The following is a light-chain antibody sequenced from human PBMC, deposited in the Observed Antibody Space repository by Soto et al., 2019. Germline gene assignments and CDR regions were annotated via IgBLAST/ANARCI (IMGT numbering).Light chain of an antibody. Sequence: QSALTQPASVSGSPGQSITISCTGTSSDVGGYNYVSWYQQHPGKAPKLMIYDVSNRPSGVSNRFSGSKSGNTASLTISGLQAEDEADYYCSSYTSSSTLPYVFGTGTQLTV. CDR2: DVS. CDR3: SSYTSSSTLPYV. J-gene: IGLJ1*01. V-gene: IGLV2-14*01. CDR1: SSDVGGYNY.